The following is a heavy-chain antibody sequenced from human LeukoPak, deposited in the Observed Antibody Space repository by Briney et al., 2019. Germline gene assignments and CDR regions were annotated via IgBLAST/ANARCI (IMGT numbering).Heavy chain of an antibody. J-gene: IGHJ4*02. CDR3: ARRTGSGSYYVDF. V-gene: IGHV4-34*01. Sequence: SETLSLTCAVYGGSFSGYYWSWIRQPPGKGLEWIGEINHSGSTYYNPSLKSRVTISVDTSKNQFSLKVTSVTAADTAVYYCARRTGSGSYYVDFWGQGTVVTVSS. CDR1: GGSFSGYY. D-gene: IGHD3-10*01. CDR2: INHSGST.